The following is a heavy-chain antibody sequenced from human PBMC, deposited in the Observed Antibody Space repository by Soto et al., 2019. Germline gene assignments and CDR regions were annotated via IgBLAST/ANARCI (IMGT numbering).Heavy chain of an antibody. V-gene: IGHV5-10-1*01. CDR1: GYSFTSYW. D-gene: IGHD3-22*01. CDR3: ARSHYYDSSGYPYYFDY. J-gene: IGHJ4*02. CDR2: IDPSDSYT. Sequence: GESLKISCKGSGYSFTSYWISWVRQMPGKGLEWMGRIDPSDSYTNYSPSFQGHVTISADKSISTAYLQWSSLKASDTAMYYCARSHYYDSSGYPYYFDYWDQGTLVTVSS.